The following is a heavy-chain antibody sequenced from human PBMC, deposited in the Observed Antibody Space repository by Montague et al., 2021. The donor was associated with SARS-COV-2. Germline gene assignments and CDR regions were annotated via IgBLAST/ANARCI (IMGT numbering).Heavy chain of an antibody. J-gene: IGHJ2*01. V-gene: IGHV4-59*01. CDR3: ASEYRIELWPTNWYFGL. D-gene: IGHD5-18*01. CDR1: GGSISGYY. CDR2: IYHSGNT. Sequence: SETLSLTCTVSGGSISGYYWSWIRQPPGKGLEWIGYIYHSGNTKYNPSLKSRVSISADTSKNQFSLRLSSVTAADTAVYYCASEYRIELWPTNWYFGLWGRGTLVTVSS.